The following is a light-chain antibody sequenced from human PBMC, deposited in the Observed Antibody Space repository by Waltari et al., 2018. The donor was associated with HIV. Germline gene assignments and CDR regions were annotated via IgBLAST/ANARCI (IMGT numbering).Light chain of an antibody. Sequence: SYEVTQPLSVSVALGQTATITCGGTNIGTKNGHWYRQKPGQAPVLVIYRDANRPSGVPERFSGSNSGNTATLTISRAQAGDEADYYCHVWDSNTEIFGTGTKVTVL. CDR3: HVWDSNTEI. J-gene: IGLJ1*01. CDR2: RDA. CDR1: NIGTKN. V-gene: IGLV3-9*01.